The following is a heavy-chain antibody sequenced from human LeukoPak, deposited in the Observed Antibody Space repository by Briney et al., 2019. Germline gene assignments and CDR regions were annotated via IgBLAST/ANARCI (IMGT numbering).Heavy chain of an antibody. Sequence: GGALRLSCAASGFTFSSYSMNWVRQAPGKGLEWVSSISSSSSYIYYADSVKGRFTIPRDNAKNSLYLQMNSLRAEDTAVYYWARGPDILTGAEFNYWGQGTLVTVSS. J-gene: IGHJ4*02. V-gene: IGHV3-21*01. CDR2: ISSSSSYI. CDR1: GFTFSSYS. D-gene: IGHD3-9*01. CDR3: ARGPDILTGAEFNY.